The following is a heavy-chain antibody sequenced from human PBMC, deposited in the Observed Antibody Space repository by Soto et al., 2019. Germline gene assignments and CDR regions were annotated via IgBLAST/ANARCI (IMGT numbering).Heavy chain of an antibody. Sequence: SETLSLTCTVSGGSISSGGYYWSWIRQHPGKGLEWIGYIYYSGSTYYNPSLKSRVTISVDTSKNQFSLKLSSVTAADTAVYYCARDSGSGYIGRNPDYGMDVWGQGTTVTVSS. CDR1: GGSISSGGYY. D-gene: IGHD5-12*01. V-gene: IGHV4-31*03. CDR2: IYYSGST. CDR3: ARDSGSGYIGRNPDYGMDV. J-gene: IGHJ6*02.